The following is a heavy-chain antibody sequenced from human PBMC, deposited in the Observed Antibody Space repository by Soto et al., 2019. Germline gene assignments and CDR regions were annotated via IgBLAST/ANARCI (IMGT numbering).Heavy chain of an antibody. D-gene: IGHD2-15*01. J-gene: IGHJ4*02. CDR3: ARGSVVAATLFDY. CDR1: GGSISSGGYY. CDR2: IYYSGST. Sequence: QVQLQESGPGLVKPSQTLSLTCTVSGGSISSGGYYWSWIRQHPGKGLEWIGYIYYSGSTYYNPSLTRRVTISVDTSKNQFSLKLSSVTAADTAVYYCARGSVVAATLFDYWGQGTLVTVSS. V-gene: IGHV4-31*03.